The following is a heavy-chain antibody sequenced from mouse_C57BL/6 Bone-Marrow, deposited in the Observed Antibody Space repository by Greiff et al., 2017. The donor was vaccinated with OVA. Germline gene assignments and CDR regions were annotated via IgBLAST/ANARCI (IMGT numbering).Heavy chain of an antibody. CDR1: GYAFTNYL. CDR3: AREATVGYFDV. J-gene: IGHJ1*03. Sequence: VQRVESGAELVRPGTSVKVSCKASGYAFTNYLIEWVKQRPGQGLEWIGVINPGSGGTNYNEKFKGKATLTADKSSSTAYMQLSSLTSEDSAVYFCAREATVGYFDVWGTGTTVTVSS. D-gene: IGHD1-1*01. V-gene: IGHV1-54*01. CDR2: INPGSGGT.